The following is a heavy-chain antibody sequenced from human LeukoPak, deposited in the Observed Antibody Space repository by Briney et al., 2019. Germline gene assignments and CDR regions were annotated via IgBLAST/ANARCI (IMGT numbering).Heavy chain of an antibody. CDR2: IYPGDSDT. J-gene: IGHJ4*02. D-gene: IGHD2/OR15-2a*01. CDR3: ARHPNNNYDDTTTYTY. Sequence: GESLKISCKGSGYIFTSYLIGWVRQMPGKGPEWMGIIYPGDSDTRYSLSFQGQVTISADKSISTAYLQWSSLKASDTAMYYCARHPNNNYDDTTTYTYWGQGTLVTVSS. V-gene: IGHV5-51*01. CDR1: GYIFTSYL.